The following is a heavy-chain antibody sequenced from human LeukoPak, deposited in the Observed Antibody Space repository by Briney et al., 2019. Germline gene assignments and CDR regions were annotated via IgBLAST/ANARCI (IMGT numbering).Heavy chain of an antibody. CDR1: GGTFRRYA. Sequence: ASVKVSCKFWGGTFRRYAIRGVRQAPRQGRERVGRIIPIFGTANYAQKFQGRVTITTDESTSTAYMELSSLRSEDTAVYYCARAPTYANWFDPWGQGTLVTVSS. CDR2: IIPIFGTA. J-gene: IGHJ5*02. D-gene: IGHD2-8*01. CDR3: ARAPTYANWFDP. V-gene: IGHV1-69*05.